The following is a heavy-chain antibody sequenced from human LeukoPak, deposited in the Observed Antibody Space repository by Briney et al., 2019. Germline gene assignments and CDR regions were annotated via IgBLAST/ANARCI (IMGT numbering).Heavy chain of an antibody. D-gene: IGHD2-15*01. V-gene: IGHV3-30*02. CDR1: GFTFSSYG. CDR3: ARGPDIVVVVEGYYYMDV. Sequence: GGSLRLSCAASGFTFSSYGMHWVRQAPGKGLEWVAFIRYDGSNKYYADSVKGRFTISRDNSKNTLYLQMNSLRAEDTAVYYCARGPDIVVVVEGYYYMDVWGKGTTVTVSS. J-gene: IGHJ6*03. CDR2: IRYDGSNK.